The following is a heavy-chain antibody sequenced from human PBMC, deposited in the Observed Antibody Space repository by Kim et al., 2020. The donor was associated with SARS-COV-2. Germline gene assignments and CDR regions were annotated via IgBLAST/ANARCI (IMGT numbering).Heavy chain of an antibody. CDR2: FDPEDGET. Sequence: ASVKVSCKVSGYTLTELSMHWVRQAPGKGLEWMGGFDPEDGETIYAQKFQGRVTMTEDTSTDTAYMELSSLRSEDTAVYYCATENYGSGSHSRMDVWGQGTTVTVSS. J-gene: IGHJ6*02. CDR1: GYTLTELS. CDR3: ATENYGSGSHSRMDV. D-gene: IGHD3-10*01. V-gene: IGHV1-24*01.